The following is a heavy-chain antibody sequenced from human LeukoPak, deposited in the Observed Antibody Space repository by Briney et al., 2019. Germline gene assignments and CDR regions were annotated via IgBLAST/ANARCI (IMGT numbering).Heavy chain of an antibody. V-gene: IGHV4-4*02. Sequence: SETLSLTCAVSGGSISSSHWWSWVRQPPGNGLEWIGEINHSGSTNYSPSLKSRVTISVDTSKNQFSLKLSSVTAADTAVYYCARRLYGSGSYRHDYWGQGTLVTVSS. CDR1: GGSISSSHW. J-gene: IGHJ4*02. CDR2: INHSGST. CDR3: ARRLYGSGSYRHDY. D-gene: IGHD3-10*01.